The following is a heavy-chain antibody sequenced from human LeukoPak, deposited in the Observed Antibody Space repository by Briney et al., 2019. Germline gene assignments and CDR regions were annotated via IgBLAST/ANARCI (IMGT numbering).Heavy chain of an antibody. V-gene: IGHV4-59*03. CDR3: ATTMVRRRNYYFDY. D-gene: IGHD3-10*01. J-gene: IGHJ4*02. CDR2: VFFSGST. Sequence: SETLSLTCSVSGGSISSYYWSWIRQPPGKGLEWIGYVFFSGSTDYSPSLKSRATVSVDTSKNEFSLRLNSVTAADTAVYYCATTMVRRRNYYFDYWGQGTLVTVSS. CDR1: GGSISSYY.